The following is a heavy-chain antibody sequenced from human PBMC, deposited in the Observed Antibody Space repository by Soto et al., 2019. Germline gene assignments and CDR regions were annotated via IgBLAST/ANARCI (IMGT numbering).Heavy chain of an antibody. Sequence: PDTLSPTCAVYDESFTGYYCTWIRQPPGKGLEWIGEINHSGSTNYNPSLKSRVTISVDTSKNQFSLKLSSVTAADTAVYYCARVSGIYYYGMDVWGQGTTVT. D-gene: IGHD3-10*01. CDR3: ARVSGIYYYGMDV. V-gene: IGHV4-34*01. J-gene: IGHJ6*02. CDR2: INHSGST. CDR1: DESFTGYY.